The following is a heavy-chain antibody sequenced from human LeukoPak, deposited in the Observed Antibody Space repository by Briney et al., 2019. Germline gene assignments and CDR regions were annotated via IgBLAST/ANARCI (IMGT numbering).Heavy chain of an antibody. CDR2: TYYRSDWYF. V-gene: IGHV6-1*01. CDR1: GDSVSGNNVA. J-gene: IGHJ4*02. D-gene: IGHD2-21*01. Sequence: SQTLSLTCAISGDSVSGNNVAWNWIRQSPSRGLEWLGRTYYRSDWYFDYAVTLKGRITINPDTSKNQFSLQLNFVTPEDTAVYYCARGVKRRFESWGQGTLVTVSS. CDR3: ARGVKRRFES.